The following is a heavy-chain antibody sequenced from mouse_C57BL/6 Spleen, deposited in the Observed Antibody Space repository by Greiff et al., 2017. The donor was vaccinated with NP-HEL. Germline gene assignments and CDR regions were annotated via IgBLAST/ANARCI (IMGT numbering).Heavy chain of an antibody. CDR3: ARITTVVARYFDV. D-gene: IGHD1-1*01. CDR1: GYTFTSYW. V-gene: IGHV1-50*01. Sequence: QVQLQQPGAELVKPGASVKLSCKASGYTFTSYWMQWVKQRPGQGLEWIGEIDPSDSYTNYNQKFKGKATLTVDTSSSTAYMQLSILTSEDSAVYYCARITTVVARYFDVWGTGTTVTVSS. J-gene: IGHJ1*03. CDR2: IDPSDSYT.